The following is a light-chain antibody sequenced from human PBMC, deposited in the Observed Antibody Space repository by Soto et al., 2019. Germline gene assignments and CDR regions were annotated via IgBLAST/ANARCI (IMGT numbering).Light chain of an antibody. CDR3: CSYAGDSTWV. V-gene: IGLV2-23*01. CDR1: SSNIGNYDL. J-gene: IGLJ3*02. CDR2: ENI. Sequence: QSALTQPASVSGSPGQSITISCTGSSSNIGNYDLVSWYQQHPGKAPKLLIYENIKRPSGVSNRFSGSTSGNTASLSISGLQAEDEADYFCCSYAGDSTWVFGGGTKLTVL.